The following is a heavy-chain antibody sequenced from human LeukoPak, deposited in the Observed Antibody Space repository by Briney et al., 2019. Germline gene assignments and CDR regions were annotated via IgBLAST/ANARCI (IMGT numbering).Heavy chain of an antibody. CDR1: GFTFSSYA. D-gene: IGHD1-26*01. Sequence: GGSLRLSCAASGFTFSSYAMSWVRQAPGKALEWVSSITSSGTYIFYADSVKGRFTISRDNAKNSLYLQLNTLGPEDTAVYYCARDPYSGNYGNDYYYYMDVWGKGTTVTISS. J-gene: IGHJ6*03. CDR3: ARDPYSGNYGNDYYYYMDV. CDR2: ITSSGTYI. V-gene: IGHV3-21*01.